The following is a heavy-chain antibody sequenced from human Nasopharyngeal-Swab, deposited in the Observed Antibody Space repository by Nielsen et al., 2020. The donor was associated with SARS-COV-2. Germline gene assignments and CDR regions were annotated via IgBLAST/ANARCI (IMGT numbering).Heavy chain of an antibody. Sequence: ASVKVSCKASGYTFTSYYMHWVRQAPGQGLEWMGIINPSGGSTSYAQKFQGRVTMTRDTSTSTVYMELSSLRSEDTAVYYCASSLEEFQAADYWGQGTLVTVSS. J-gene: IGHJ4*02. V-gene: IGHV1-46*01. CDR3: ASSLEEFQAADY. CDR1: GYTFTSYY. D-gene: IGHD3-16*01. CDR2: INPSGGST.